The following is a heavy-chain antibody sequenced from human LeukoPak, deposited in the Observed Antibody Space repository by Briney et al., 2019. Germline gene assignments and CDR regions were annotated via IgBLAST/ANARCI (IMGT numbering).Heavy chain of an antibody. CDR1: GGSISSSSYY. Sequence: SETLSLTCTVSGGSISSSSYYWAWIRQPPGKGLEWIGEINHSGSTNYNPSLKSRVTISVDTSKNQFSLKLSSVTAADTAVYYCATARVYSSSWYDYWGQGTLVTVSS. CDR3: ATARVYSSSWYDY. J-gene: IGHJ4*02. CDR2: INHSGST. V-gene: IGHV4-39*07. D-gene: IGHD6-13*01.